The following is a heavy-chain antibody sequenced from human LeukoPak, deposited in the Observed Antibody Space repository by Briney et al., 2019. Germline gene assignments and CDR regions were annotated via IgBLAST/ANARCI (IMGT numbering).Heavy chain of an antibody. CDR2: IKGDGSST. CDR1: AFTFNNYW. D-gene: IGHD3-10*01. V-gene: IGHV3-74*01. CDR3: ARDHYYYGSGSYYSPPFDP. J-gene: IGHJ5*02. Sequence: PGGSLRLSCVASAFTFNNYWMHWVRQAPGKGLVWVSRIKGDGSSTNYADSVKGRFTISRDNAKNSLYLQMNSLRAEDTAVYYCARDHYYYGSGSYYSPPFDPWGQGTLVTVSS.